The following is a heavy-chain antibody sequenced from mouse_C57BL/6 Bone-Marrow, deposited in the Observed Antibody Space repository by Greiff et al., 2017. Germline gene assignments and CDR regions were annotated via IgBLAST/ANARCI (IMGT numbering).Heavy chain of an antibody. CDR1: GYSITSGYY. Sequence: EVKLMESGPGLVKPSQSLSLTCSVTGYSITSGYYWNWIRQFPGNKLEWMGYISYDGSNNYNPSLKNRISITRDTSKNQYFLKLNSVTTEDTATYYCAREIYYSLCDYWGQGTTLTVSS. V-gene: IGHV3-6*01. D-gene: IGHD1-1*01. J-gene: IGHJ2*01. CDR2: ISYDGSN. CDR3: AREIYYSLCDY.